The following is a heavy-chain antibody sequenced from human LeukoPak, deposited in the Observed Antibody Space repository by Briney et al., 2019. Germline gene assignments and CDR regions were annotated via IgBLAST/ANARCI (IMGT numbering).Heavy chain of an antibody. V-gene: IGHV3-23*01. J-gene: IGHJ4*02. CDR1: GFTFSSYA. CDR2: ISGSDGST. D-gene: IGHD6-13*01. Sequence: GGSLRLSCAASGFTFSSYAMSWVRQAPGKGLDWVSGISGSDGSTYYADSVKGRFTISRDNSKNTLYLQMNSLRAEDTAVYYCARDHAMYSSSWDTYFDYWGQGTLVTVSS. CDR3: ARDHAMYSSSWDTYFDY.